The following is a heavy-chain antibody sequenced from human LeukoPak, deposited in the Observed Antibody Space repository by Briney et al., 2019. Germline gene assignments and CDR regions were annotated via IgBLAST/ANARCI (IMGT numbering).Heavy chain of an antibody. J-gene: IGHJ4*02. Sequence: GRSLRLSCAASGFTFSSYGMHWVRQAPGRGLEWVAVISYDGSNKYYADSVKGRSTISRDNSKNTLYLQMNSLRAEDTAVYYCAKPGRPKTYYFDYWGQGTLVTVSS. CDR2: ISYDGSNK. V-gene: IGHV3-30*18. CDR3: AKPGRPKTYYFDY. CDR1: GFTFSSYG.